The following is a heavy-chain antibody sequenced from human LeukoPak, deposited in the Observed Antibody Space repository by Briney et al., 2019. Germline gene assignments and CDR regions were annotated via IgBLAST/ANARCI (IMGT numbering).Heavy chain of an antibody. CDR1: GGSFSGYY. CDR2: INHSGST. J-gene: IGHJ4*02. V-gene: IGHV4-34*01. CDR3: AREGAGTSAGTFDY. Sequence: PSETLSLTCAVYGGSFSGYYWSWIRQPPGKRLEWIGEINHSGSTNYNPSLKSRVTISVDTSKNQFSLKLSSVTAADTAVYYCAREGAGTSAGTFDYWGQGTLVTVSS. D-gene: IGHD1-14*01.